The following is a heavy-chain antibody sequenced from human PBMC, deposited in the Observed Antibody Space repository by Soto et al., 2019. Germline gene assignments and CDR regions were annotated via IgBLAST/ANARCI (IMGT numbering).Heavy chain of an antibody. J-gene: IGHJ4*02. CDR3: ARAPMVLTRSYFDS. CDR1: DGSISNFY. D-gene: IGHD3-22*01. V-gene: IGHV4-59*01. Sequence: SETLSLTCTVSDGSISNFYWSWIRQPPGEGLEWIGYISSSGNTNYNPSLKSRVSISVDTSKNQFSLNLTSVTAADTAVYYCARAPMVLTRSYFDSWGQGTPVTVSS. CDR2: ISSSGNT.